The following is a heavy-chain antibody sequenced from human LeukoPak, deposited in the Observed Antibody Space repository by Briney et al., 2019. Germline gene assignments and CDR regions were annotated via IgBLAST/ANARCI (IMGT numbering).Heavy chain of an antibody. CDR2: ISYDGSNE. CDR1: GFTFSSYG. D-gene: IGHD3-10*01. Sequence: PGGSLRLSCAASGFTFSSYGMHWVRQAPGKGLEWVAVISYDGSNENYADSVKGRFTISRDNSKNTLYLQMNSLRAEDTAVYYCARVVPPTDYGSGSYFWDPYYFDYWGQGTLVTVSS. V-gene: IGHV3-30*03. J-gene: IGHJ4*02. CDR3: ARVVPPTDYGSGSYFWDPYYFDY.